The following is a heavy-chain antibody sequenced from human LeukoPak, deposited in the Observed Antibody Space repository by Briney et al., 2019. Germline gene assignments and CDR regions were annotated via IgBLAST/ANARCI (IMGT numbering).Heavy chain of an antibody. CDR1: GYTFTRYY. CDR2: INPSAGST. D-gene: IGHD5-12*01. Sequence: GASVKVSCKASGYTFTRYYMYWVRQAPGQGLECMGIINPSAGSTSYAQKFQGRVTMTRDTSISTAYMELSRLTSDDTAVYYCAGLSGYDPYYFDYWGQGTLVAVSS. CDR3: AGLSGYDPYYFDY. V-gene: IGHV1-46*01. J-gene: IGHJ4*02.